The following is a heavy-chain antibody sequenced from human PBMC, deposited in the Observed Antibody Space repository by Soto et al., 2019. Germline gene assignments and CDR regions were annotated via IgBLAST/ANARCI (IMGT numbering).Heavy chain of an antibody. D-gene: IGHD3-10*01. CDR1: GFSFSTSGVG. V-gene: IGHV2-5*01. J-gene: IGHJ5*02. Sequence: QITLKESGPTLVKPTQTLTLTCTFSGFSFSTSGVGVGWIRQPPGKALEWLALIYWNDDKRYSPSLKSRLTIPKDPPKNQVVLTMTNMDPVDTATYYFVSGSFPNWFDPWGQGTLVTVSS. CDR2: IYWNDDK. CDR3: VSGSFPNWFDP.